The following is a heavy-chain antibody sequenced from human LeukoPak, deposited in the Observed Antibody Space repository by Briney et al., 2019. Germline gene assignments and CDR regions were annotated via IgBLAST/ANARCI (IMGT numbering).Heavy chain of an antibody. CDR3: ARRVYKGFDY. Sequence: SETLSLTCAVYGGSFSGYYWSWIRQPPGKGLEWIGEINHSGSTNYNPSLKSRVTISVDTSKNQFSLKLSSVTAADTAVCYCARRVYKGFDYWGQGTLVTVSS. V-gene: IGHV4-34*01. J-gene: IGHJ4*02. CDR2: INHSGST. D-gene: IGHD3-10*01. CDR1: GGSFSGYY.